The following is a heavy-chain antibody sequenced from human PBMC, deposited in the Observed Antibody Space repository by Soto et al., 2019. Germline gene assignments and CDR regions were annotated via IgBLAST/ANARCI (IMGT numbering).Heavy chain of an antibody. Sequence: GESLKISCQASGYSFTSYWIGWVRQMPGKGLEWMGIIYPGDSDTRYSPSFQGQVSISVDKSISTAYLQWSSLKASDTAMYHWARVTHEGYCSGGSCWYAFDIWGQGTMVTVSS. CDR3: ARVTHEGYCSGGSCWYAFDI. CDR2: IYPGDSDT. D-gene: IGHD2-15*01. CDR1: GYSFTSYW. J-gene: IGHJ3*02. V-gene: IGHV5-51*01.